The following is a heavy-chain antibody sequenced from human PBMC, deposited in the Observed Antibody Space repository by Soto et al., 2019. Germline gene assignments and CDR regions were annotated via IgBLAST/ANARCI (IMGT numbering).Heavy chain of an antibody. J-gene: IGHJ6*02. CDR1: GGSISSYY. Sequence: SEALSLTCTVSGGSISSYYWSWIRQPAGKXLEWIGRIYTSGSTNYNPSLKSRVTMSVDTSKNQFSLKLSSVTAADTAVYYCARDGSGSYYTYYYYGMDVWGQGTTVTVSS. D-gene: IGHD3-10*01. CDR2: IYTSGST. CDR3: ARDGSGSYYTYYYYGMDV. V-gene: IGHV4-4*07.